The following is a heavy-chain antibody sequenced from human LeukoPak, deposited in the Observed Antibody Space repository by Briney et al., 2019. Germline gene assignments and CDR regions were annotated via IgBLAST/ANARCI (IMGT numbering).Heavy chain of an antibody. V-gene: IGHV4-61*02. J-gene: IGHJ4*02. CDR1: GGSISSGSYY. CDR3: ARGRYSNYVLVV. Sequence: SETLPLTCTVSGGSISSGSYYWSWIRQPAGKGLEWIGRIYTSGSTNYNPSLKSRVTISVDTSKNQFSLKLSSVTAADTAVYYCARGRYSNYVLVVWGQGTLVTVSS. D-gene: IGHD4-11*01. CDR2: IYTSGST.